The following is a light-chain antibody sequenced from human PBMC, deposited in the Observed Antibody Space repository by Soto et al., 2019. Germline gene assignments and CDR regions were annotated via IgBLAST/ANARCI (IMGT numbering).Light chain of an antibody. CDR1: SSDIGTYNY. V-gene: IGLV2-14*01. Sequence: QSALTQPASVSGSPGQSITISCTGTSSDIGTYNYVSWYHQHPGKAPKLMLYEVSNRPSGVSNRFFGSKSGNTASLTISGLQAEDEADYFCNSYTSSSTLYVFGTGTKVTVL. CDR2: EVS. CDR3: NSYTSSSTLYV. J-gene: IGLJ1*01.